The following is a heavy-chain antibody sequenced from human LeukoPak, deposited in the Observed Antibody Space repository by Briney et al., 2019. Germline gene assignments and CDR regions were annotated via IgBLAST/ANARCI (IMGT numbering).Heavy chain of an antibody. CDR1: GFTFSSYE. J-gene: IGHJ4*02. CDR3: ARGSSPFGGVITNFDY. V-gene: IGHV3-48*03. CDR2: ISSSGSTI. Sequence: GGSLRLSCAASGFTFSSYEMNWVRQAPGKGLEWVSYISSSGSTIYYADSVKGRFTISRDNAKNSLYLQMNSLRAEDTAVYYCARGSSPFGGVITNFDYWGQGTLVRVSS. D-gene: IGHD3-16*02.